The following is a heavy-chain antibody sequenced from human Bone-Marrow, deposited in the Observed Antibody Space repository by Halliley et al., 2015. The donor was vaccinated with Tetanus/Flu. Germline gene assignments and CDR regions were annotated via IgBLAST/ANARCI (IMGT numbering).Heavy chain of an antibody. Sequence: SLRLSCLASGFNFGDYYMSWLRQAPGKGLEWVSHTNRRSTDTKYADSVKGRFTISRDNAKNSLYLQMNSLRAEDTAVYFCARVVRQLGPTYTWFDPWGQGTLVTVSS. J-gene: IGHJ5*02. CDR1: GFNFGDYY. CDR2: TNRRSTDT. V-gene: IGHV3-11*06. D-gene: IGHD6-6*01. CDR3: ARVVRQLGPTYTWFDP.